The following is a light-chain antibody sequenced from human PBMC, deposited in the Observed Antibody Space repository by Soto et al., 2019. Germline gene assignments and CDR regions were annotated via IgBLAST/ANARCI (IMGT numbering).Light chain of an antibody. CDR1: QSVNSN. CDR2: GIS. J-gene: IGKJ5*01. Sequence: EIVMTQSPATLSVSPGERATLSCRASQSVNSNYLDWYQQKPGQAPRLLIYGISNRATDIPERFSGSGSGTEFTLTISSLQPEDFATYYCQQHGQWPITCGQGTRLEIK. V-gene: IGKV3D-15*01. CDR3: QQHGQWPIT.